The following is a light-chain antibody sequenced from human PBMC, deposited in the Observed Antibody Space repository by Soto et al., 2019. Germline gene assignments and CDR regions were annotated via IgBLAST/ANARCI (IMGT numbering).Light chain of an antibody. V-gene: IGKV1-13*02. J-gene: IGKJ1*01. CDR1: QGIDSS. CDR3: QQYKSYST. CDR2: AAS. Sequence: AILLTQSPSSLSAFVGDRVTLTCRASQGIDSSFAWYQQKPGKAPKLLIYAASSLQSGVPSRFSGSGSGTDFTLTISSLQPDDFATYYCQQYKSYSTFGQGTKVDIK.